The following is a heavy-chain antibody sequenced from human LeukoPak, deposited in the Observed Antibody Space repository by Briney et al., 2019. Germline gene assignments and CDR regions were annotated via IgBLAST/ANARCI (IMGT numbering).Heavy chain of an antibody. CDR3: ARVSEGLGYCSGGSCSPLDY. CDR2: ISSSSSYI. CDR1: GFTFSSYS. D-gene: IGHD2-15*01. J-gene: IGHJ4*02. V-gene: IGHV3-21*01. Sequence: GGSLRLSCAASGFTFSSYSMNWVRQAPGKGLEWVSSISSSSSYIYYADSVKGRFTISRDNAKNSLYLQMNSLRAEDTAVYYCARVSEGLGYCSGGSCSPLDYWGQGTLVTVSS.